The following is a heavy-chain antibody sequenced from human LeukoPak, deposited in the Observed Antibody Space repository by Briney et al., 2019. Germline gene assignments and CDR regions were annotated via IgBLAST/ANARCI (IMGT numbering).Heavy chain of an antibody. Sequence: GGSLRLSCAASGFTFSSHAMSWVRQAPGKGLEWVSAISASGGGTYFADSVKGRFTISRDNSKNTLYLQMNSLRAEDTAVYYCAKGGKTTVVKGGAYFDYWGQGTLVTVSS. D-gene: IGHD4-23*01. CDR2: ISASGGGT. V-gene: IGHV3-23*01. J-gene: IGHJ4*02. CDR3: AKGGKTTVVKGGAYFDY. CDR1: GFTFSSHA.